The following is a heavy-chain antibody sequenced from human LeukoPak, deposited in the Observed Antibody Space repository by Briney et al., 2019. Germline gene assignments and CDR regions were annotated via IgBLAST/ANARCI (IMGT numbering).Heavy chain of an antibody. Sequence: PGGSLRLSCVASGFTFGSYGMHWVRQAPGKGLEWVAVMSYDGTDKYYADSVKGRFTISRDNSKNTLYLQMNSLRAEDTAVYYCARPWGNYYDSSGYGYWGQGTLVTVSS. CDR3: ARPWGNYYDSSGYGY. V-gene: IGHV3-30*19. J-gene: IGHJ4*02. D-gene: IGHD3-22*01. CDR2: MSYDGTDK. CDR1: GFTFGSYG.